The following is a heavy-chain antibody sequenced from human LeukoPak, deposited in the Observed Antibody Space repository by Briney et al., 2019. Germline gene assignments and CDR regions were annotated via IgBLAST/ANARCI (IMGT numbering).Heavy chain of an antibody. V-gene: IGHV4-4*09. CDR1: GGSISSYY. J-gene: IGHJ4*02. CDR3: ASTSGTTSQPFDY. D-gene: IGHD1-1*01. Sequence: SETLSLTCTVSGGSISSYYWNWIRQPPGKGMEWIGYIYSSGSTNYNPCLKSRVTISLDTSRNQFSLKLSSVTAADTAVYYCASTSGTTSQPFDYWGQGTLVTVSS. CDR2: IYSSGST.